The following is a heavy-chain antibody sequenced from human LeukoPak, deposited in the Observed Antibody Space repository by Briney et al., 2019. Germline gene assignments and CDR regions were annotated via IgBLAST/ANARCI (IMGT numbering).Heavy chain of an antibody. CDR2: IYSSGST. D-gene: IGHD5/OR15-5a*01. CDR1: GGSLSSSSYY. Sequence: PSETLSLTCTVSGGSLSSSSYYWGWIRQPPGKGLEWIGSIYSSGSTYYNPSLKSRVTVSVDTSKNQFSLKLSSVTAADTAVYYCARHLGGHLSPLGIWGQGPMVTVSS. V-gene: IGHV4-39*01. CDR3: ARHLGGHLSPLGI. J-gene: IGHJ3*02.